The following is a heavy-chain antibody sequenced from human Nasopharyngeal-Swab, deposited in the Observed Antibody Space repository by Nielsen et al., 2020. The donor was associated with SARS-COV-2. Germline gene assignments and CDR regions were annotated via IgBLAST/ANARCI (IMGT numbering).Heavy chain of an antibody. CDR2: ISYDGSNK. D-gene: IGHD2-2*01. J-gene: IGHJ4*02. Sequence: LSLTCAASGFTFSTYGMHRVRQAPGKGLEWVAVISYDGSNKYYEDSVKGRFTISRDNSKNTLYLQMNSLRAEDTAVYYCAKDQEPVIVPAAMSPFDYWGQGTLVTVSS. CDR1: GFTFSTYG. CDR3: AKDQEPVIVPAAMSPFDY. V-gene: IGHV3-30*18.